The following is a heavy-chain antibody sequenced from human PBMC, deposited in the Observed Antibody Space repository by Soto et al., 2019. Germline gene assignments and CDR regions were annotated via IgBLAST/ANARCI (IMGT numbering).Heavy chain of an antibody. Sequence: GASMKVPLKASGYTFSSLCFNLVRQAPGQGLEWMGWISAYNGNTNYAQKLQGRVTMTTDTSTSTAYMELRSLGSDDTAVYYCASTIAYSSGWYELTDYWGQGTLVTVSS. CDR2: ISAYNGNT. D-gene: IGHD6-19*01. J-gene: IGHJ4*02. CDR3: ASTIAYSSGWYELTDY. CDR1: GYTFSSLC. V-gene: IGHV1-18*01.